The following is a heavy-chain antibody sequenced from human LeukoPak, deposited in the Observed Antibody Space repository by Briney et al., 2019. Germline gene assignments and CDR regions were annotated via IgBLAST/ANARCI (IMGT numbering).Heavy chain of an antibody. J-gene: IGHJ4*02. CDR3: ARWSNSWYSFDS. CDR2: LYTGGST. Sequence: SETLSLTCNVSGESISSGPTYWSWIRQSAGRGLEWIGRLYTGGSTNYNPSLKNRVTISVDTSKNQFSLKLSSVTAADTAVYYCARWSNSWYSFDSWGQGALVTVSS. D-gene: IGHD2-2*01. CDR1: GESISSGPTY. V-gene: IGHV4-61*02.